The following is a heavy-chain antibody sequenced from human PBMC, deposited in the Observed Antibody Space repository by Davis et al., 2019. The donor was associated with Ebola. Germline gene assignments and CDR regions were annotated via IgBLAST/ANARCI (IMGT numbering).Heavy chain of an antibody. V-gene: IGHV1-2*02. J-gene: IGHJ4*02. CDR3: ARSRDGYNYPYAYFDY. CDR1: GYTFTGYY. Sequence: ASVKVSCEASGYTFTGYYMHWVRQAPGQGLEWMGWINPNSGGTNYAQKFQGRVTMTRDTSISTAYMELSRLRSDDTAVYYCARSRDGYNYPYAYFDYWGQGTLVTVSS. CDR2: INPNSGGT. D-gene: IGHD5-24*01.